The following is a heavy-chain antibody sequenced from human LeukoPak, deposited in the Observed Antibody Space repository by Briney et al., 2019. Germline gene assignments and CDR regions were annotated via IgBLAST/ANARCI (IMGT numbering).Heavy chain of an antibody. CDR1: GFTFSSYS. V-gene: IGHV3-21*01. CDR3: ARDLEKTPLRYFDWLLIGRCGMDV. D-gene: IGHD3-9*01. CDR2: ISSSSSYI. J-gene: IGHJ6*02. Sequence: KAGGSLRLSCAASGFTFSSYSMNWVRQAPGKGLEWVSSISSSSSYIYYADSVKGRFTISRDNAKNSLYLQMNSLRAEDTAVYYCARDLEKTPLRYFDWLLIGRCGMDVWGQGTTVTVSS.